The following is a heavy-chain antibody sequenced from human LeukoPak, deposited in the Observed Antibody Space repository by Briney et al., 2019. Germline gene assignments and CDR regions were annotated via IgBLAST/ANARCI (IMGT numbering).Heavy chain of an antibody. V-gene: IGHV4-59*08. CDR2: IYYSGTT. Sequence: SETLSLTCTVSGGSISSYYWGWIRQPPGKGLEWIGNIYYSGTTNYNPSLKSRVTISVDTSKNQFSLKLSSVTVADTAVYYCARYSSSWRFDYWGQGTLVTVSS. J-gene: IGHJ4*02. D-gene: IGHD6-13*01. CDR1: GGSISSYY. CDR3: ARYSSSWRFDY.